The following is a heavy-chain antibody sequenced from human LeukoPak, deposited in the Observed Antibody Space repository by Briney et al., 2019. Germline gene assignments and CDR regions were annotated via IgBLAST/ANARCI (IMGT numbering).Heavy chain of an antibody. Sequence: GESLKISCRGSGYSFTGYWIGWVRQMPGKGLEWMGIIYPGDSDTRYSPSFQGQVTISADKSISTAYLQWSSLKASDTAMYYCARERQQLARGRDYWGQGTLVTVSS. CDR3: ARERQQLARGRDY. CDR2: IYPGDSDT. J-gene: IGHJ4*02. V-gene: IGHV5-51*01. CDR1: GYSFTGYW. D-gene: IGHD6-13*01.